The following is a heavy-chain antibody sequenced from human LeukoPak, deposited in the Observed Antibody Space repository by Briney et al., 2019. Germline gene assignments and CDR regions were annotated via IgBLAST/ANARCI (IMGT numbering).Heavy chain of an antibody. CDR2: IYSGGST. CDR1: GFTVSSNY. D-gene: IGHD3-22*01. CDR3: AKAVPSYDSSGYYLDY. J-gene: IGHJ4*02. V-gene: IGHV3-66*02. Sequence: GGSLRLSCAASGFTVSSNYMSWVRQAPGKGLEWVSVIYSGGSTYYADSVKGRFTISRDNSKNTLYLQMNSLRAEDTAVYYCAKAVPSYDSSGYYLDYWGQGTLVTVSS.